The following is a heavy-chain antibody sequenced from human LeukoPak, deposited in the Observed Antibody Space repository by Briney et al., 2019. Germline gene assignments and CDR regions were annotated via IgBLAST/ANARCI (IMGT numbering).Heavy chain of an antibody. CDR3: ARVFFQYCSSASCYAKGGFDS. Sequence: PGGSLRLSCAASGFTFSNYAMSWARQAPGKGLEWVSAISGSGGSTYYADSVRGRFTISRDNARDSLYLQMNSLRAEDTAVYYCARVFFQYCSSASCYAKGGFDSWGQGTLVTVSS. D-gene: IGHD2-2*01. CDR2: ISGSGGST. V-gene: IGHV3-23*01. J-gene: IGHJ4*02. CDR1: GFTFSNYA.